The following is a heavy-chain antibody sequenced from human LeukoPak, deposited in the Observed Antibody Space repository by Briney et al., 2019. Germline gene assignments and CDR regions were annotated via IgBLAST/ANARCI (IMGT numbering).Heavy chain of an antibody. V-gene: IGHV1-8*01. D-gene: IGHD2-15*01. Sequence: ASVKVSCKASGYTFTSYDINWVRQATGQGLEWMGWMNPNSGNTGYAQKLQGRVTMTRNTSISTAYMELSSLRSEDTAVYYCARGTDCSGGSCYLNWFDPWGQGTLVTVSS. CDR2: MNPNSGNT. CDR1: GYTFTSYD. CDR3: ARGTDCSGGSCYLNWFDP. J-gene: IGHJ5*02.